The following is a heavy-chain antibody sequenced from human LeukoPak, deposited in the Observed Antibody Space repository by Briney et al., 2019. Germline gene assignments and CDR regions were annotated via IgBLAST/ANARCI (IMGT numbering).Heavy chain of an antibody. V-gene: IGHV1-2*06. Sequence: ASVKVSCKASGYTFTGYCMHWVRQAPGKGLEWMGRINPNSGGTNYAQKFQGRVTMTSDTSISTAYMELSRLRSDDTAVYYCARDRAAGDFDYWGQGTLVTVSS. CDR2: INPNSGGT. CDR1: GYTFTGYC. D-gene: IGHD6-13*01. CDR3: ARDRAAGDFDY. J-gene: IGHJ4*02.